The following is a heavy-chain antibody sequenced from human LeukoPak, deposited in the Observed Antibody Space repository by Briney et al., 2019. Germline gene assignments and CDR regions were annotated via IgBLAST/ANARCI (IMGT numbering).Heavy chain of an antibody. Sequence: SETLSLTCTVSGGSISSSSYYWGWIRQPPGKGLEWIGSIYYSGSTYYNPSLKSRVTISVDTSKNQFSLKLSSVTAADTAVYYCARANYDILTGYYPEAYYYYYYMDVWGKGTTVTISS. J-gene: IGHJ6*03. V-gene: IGHV4-39*07. D-gene: IGHD3-9*01. CDR3: ARANYDILTGYYPEAYYYYYYMDV. CDR1: GGSISSSSYY. CDR2: IYYSGST.